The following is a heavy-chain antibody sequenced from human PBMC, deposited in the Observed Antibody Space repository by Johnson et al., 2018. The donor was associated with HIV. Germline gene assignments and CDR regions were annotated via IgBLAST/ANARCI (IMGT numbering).Heavy chain of an antibody. Sequence: VQLVESGGGLVQPWGSLRLSCAASGFTFSSNYMSWVRQAPGKGLEWVSVIHCGGSTYYADSVKGRFTISSDKSKNTVYLQMNSRRVEDTAVYYCAKESAFDIWGQGTMVTVSS. CDR3: AKESAFDI. V-gene: IGHV3-66*01. CDR2: IHCGGST. J-gene: IGHJ3*02. CDR1: GFTFSSNY.